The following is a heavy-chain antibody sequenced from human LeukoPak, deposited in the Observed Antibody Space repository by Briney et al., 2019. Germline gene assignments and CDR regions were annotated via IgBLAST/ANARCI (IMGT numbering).Heavy chain of an antibody. J-gene: IGHJ4*02. CDR3: AREAYGSGSYADY. V-gene: IGHV3-30*04. D-gene: IGHD3-10*01. Sequence: GGSLRLSCAASGFTFSSYAMHWVRQAPGKGREWVAVISYDGSNKYYADSVKGRFTISRDNSKNTLYLQMNSLRAEDAAVYYCAREAYGSGSYADYWGQGTLVTVSS. CDR2: ISYDGSNK. CDR1: GFTFSSYA.